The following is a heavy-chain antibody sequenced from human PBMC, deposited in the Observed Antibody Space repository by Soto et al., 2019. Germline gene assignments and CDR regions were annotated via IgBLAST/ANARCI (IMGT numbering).Heavy chain of an antibody. J-gene: IGHJ4*02. CDR3: ANEIRPNDY. V-gene: IGHV3-23*01. CDR1: GLPFSSHA. CDR2: ISISGGNT. Sequence: EVQLLESGGGLVQPGGSLRLSCAASGLPFSSHAMSWVRQAPGKGLEWVSSISISGGNTYYADSVRGRFTISRDNYKNTLYLHMNSLTAEDTAIYYCANEIRPNDYWGQGTLVTVSS. D-gene: IGHD4-17*01.